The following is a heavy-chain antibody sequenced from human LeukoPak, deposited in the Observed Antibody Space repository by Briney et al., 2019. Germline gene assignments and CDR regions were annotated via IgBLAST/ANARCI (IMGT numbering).Heavy chain of an antibody. CDR1: GFPFSSYA. D-gene: IGHD2-15*01. CDR3: VSRYSFGTYGIDV. J-gene: IGHJ6*04. V-gene: IGHV3-64D*09. Sequence: GGSLRLSCSASGFPFSSYAMHWVRQAPGKGLEYVSAISDSGGSTYYADSVKGRFTISRDNSKNTLYLQMSSLRAEDTAVYFCVSRYSFGTYGIDVWGEGTTVTVSS. CDR2: ISDSGGST.